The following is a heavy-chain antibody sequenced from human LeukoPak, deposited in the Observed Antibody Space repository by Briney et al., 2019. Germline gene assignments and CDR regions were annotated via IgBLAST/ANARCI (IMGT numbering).Heavy chain of an antibody. CDR3: AKVGTGYSSSWYRPALVDY. J-gene: IGHJ4*02. Sequence: GGSLRLSCAASGFTFSSYAMSWVRQAPGKGLEWVSAISGSGGSTYYADSVKGRFTISRDNSKNTLYLQMNSLRAEDTAVYYCAKVGTGYSSSWYRPALVDYWGQGTLVTVSS. CDR2: ISGSGGST. CDR1: GFTFSSYA. V-gene: IGHV3-23*01. D-gene: IGHD6-13*01.